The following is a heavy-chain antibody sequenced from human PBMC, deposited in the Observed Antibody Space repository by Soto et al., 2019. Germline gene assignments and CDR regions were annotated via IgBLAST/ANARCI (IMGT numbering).Heavy chain of an antibody. Sequence: GASVKVSCKVSGYSFTNFGVSWVRQAPGQGLEWMGWIAVNDGETKYEQQFQDRVTMTTDTSTTTVYMEVRSLRYDDTAVYYCASCRLSLGTTYYLDLWGQGTLVTVSS. V-gene: IGHV1-18*01. CDR1: GYSFTNFG. CDR2: IAVNDGET. CDR3: ASCRLSLGTTYYLDL. D-gene: IGHD1-7*01. J-gene: IGHJ4*02.